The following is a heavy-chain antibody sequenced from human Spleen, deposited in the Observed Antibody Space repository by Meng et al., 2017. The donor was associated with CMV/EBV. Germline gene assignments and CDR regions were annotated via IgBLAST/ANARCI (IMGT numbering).Heavy chain of an antibody. CDR3: ARGTRTLQDY. J-gene: IGHJ4*02. Sequence: LSCAASGFTFSSYAMHWVRQAPGKGLEWVAVISYDGSNKYYADSVKGRFTISRDNSKNTLYLQMNSLRAEDTAVYYCARGTRTLQDYWGQGTLVTVSS. V-gene: IGHV3-30-3*01. CDR2: ISYDGSNK. CDR1: GFTFSSYA.